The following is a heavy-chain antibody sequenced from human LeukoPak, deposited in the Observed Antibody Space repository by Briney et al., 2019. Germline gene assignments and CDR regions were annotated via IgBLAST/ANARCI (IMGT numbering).Heavy chain of an antibody. CDR2: IKQDGSEK. CDR1: GFTFSSYW. J-gene: IGHJ4*02. D-gene: IGHD2-2*01. CDR3: ARGETYCSSTSCYFTK. V-gene: IGHV3-7*01. Sequence: QPGGSLRLSCAASGFTFSSYWMSWVRQAPGKGLEWVANIKQDGSEKYYVDSVKGRFTISRDNAKNSLYLQMNSLRADDTAVYYCARGETYCSSTSCYFTKWGQGTLVTVSS.